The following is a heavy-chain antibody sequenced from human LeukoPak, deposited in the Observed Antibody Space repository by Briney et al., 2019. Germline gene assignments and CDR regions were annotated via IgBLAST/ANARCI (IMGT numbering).Heavy chain of an antibody. CDR1: GYTFSSYW. Sequence: PGGSLRLSCAASGYTFSSYWMHWVRQAPGKGLVWVSRINSDGSSTSYADSVKGRFTISRDNAKNTLYLQMNSLRAEDTAVDYRARVTGSSSWFDYWGQGTLVTVSS. D-gene: IGHD6-13*01. CDR3: ARVTGSSSWFDY. V-gene: IGHV3-74*01. J-gene: IGHJ4*02. CDR2: INSDGSST.